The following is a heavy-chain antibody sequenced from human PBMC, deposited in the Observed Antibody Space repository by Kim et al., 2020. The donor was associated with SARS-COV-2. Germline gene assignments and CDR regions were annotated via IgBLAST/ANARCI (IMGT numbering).Heavy chain of an antibody. CDR2: IIPIFGTA. V-gene: IGHV1-69*13. J-gene: IGHJ4*02. D-gene: IGHD4-17*01. Sequence: SVKVSCKASGGTFSSYAISWVRQAPGQGLEWMGGIIPIFGTANYAQKFQGRVTITADESTSTAYMELSSLRSEDTAVYYCARGEGWGGDYGDYLDLDYWGQGTLVTVSS. CDR3: ARGEGWGGDYGDYLDLDY. CDR1: GGTFSSYA.